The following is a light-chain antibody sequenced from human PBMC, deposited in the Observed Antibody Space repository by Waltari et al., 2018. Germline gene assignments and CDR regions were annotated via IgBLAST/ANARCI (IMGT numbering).Light chain of an antibody. V-gene: IGLV1-44*01. Sequence: QSVLTQPPSASGTPGQRVTISCSGSSSNIGRYILNWYQQLPGTAPKLLIYINNQRPSGVPDRFSGSKSGTSASLAISGLQSEDEADYYCAGWDDRLNGVVFGGGTKLTVL. CDR1: SSNIGRYI. J-gene: IGLJ3*02. CDR2: INN. CDR3: AGWDDRLNGVV.